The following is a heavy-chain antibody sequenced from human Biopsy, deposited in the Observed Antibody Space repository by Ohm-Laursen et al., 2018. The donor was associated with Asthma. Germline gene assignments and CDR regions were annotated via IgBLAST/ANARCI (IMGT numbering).Heavy chain of an antibody. CDR2: IHYSGST. Sequence: SHTLSLTCTVSGVSTRSYYWTWIRQPPGKGLEWIGNIHYSGSTYSNPSLKSRVTISVDTSKKQISLRLSSVIAADTAVYYCAGFCSSGNCPDLWGQGTLVTVSS. CDR3: AGFCSSGNCPDL. CDR1: GVSTRSYY. D-gene: IGHD2-15*01. J-gene: IGHJ5*02. V-gene: IGHV4-59*07.